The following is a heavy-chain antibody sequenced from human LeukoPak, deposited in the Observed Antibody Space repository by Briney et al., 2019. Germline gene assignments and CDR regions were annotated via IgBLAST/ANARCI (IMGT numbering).Heavy chain of an antibody. CDR3: ARVLSLPVSGSYWGTKNWFDP. CDR2: IYSSGST. V-gene: IGHV4-59*01. CDR1: GGSISNYY. D-gene: IGHD3-10*01. J-gene: IGHJ5*02. Sequence: SETLSLTCTVSGGSISNYYWSWIRQPPGKGLEWTGYIYSSGSTNYNPSLKSRVTISVDTSKNQFSLKLSSVTAADTAVYYCARVLSLPVSGSYWGTKNWFDPWGQGTLVAVSS.